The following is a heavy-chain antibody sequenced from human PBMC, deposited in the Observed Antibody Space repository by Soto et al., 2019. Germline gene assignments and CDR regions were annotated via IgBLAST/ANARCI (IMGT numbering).Heavy chain of an antibody. V-gene: IGHV1-69*13. CDR1: GGTFSSYA. D-gene: IGHD3-22*01. CDR3: ARLSYHYDSSGYPDY. CDR2: IIPIFGTA. J-gene: IGHJ4*02. Sequence: ASVKVSCKASGGTFSSYAVSWVRQAPGQGLEWMGGIIPIFGTANYAQKFQGRVTITADESTSTAYMELSSLRSEDTAVYYCARLSYHYDSSGYPDYWGQGTQVTVSS.